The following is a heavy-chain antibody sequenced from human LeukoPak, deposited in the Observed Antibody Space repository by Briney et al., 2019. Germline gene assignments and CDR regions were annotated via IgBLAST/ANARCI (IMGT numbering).Heavy chain of an antibody. CDR2: INHSGST. CDR3: ARGRRYYYYYYMDV. J-gene: IGHJ6*03. CDR1: GGSFSGYY. V-gene: IGHV4-34*01. Sequence: SETLSLTCAVYGGSFSGYYWSWIRQPPGKGLEWIGEINHSGSTNYNPSLKSRVTISVDTSKNQFSLKLSSVTAADTAVYYCARGRRYYYYYYMDVWGKGTTVTVSS.